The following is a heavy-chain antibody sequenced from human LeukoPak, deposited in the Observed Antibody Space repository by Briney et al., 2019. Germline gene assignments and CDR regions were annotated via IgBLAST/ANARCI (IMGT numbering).Heavy chain of an antibody. J-gene: IGHJ4*02. CDR2: IYYSGST. CDR1: GGSISSGGYY. D-gene: IGHD6-13*01. V-gene: IGHV4-31*03. Sequence: PSETLSLTCTVSGGSISSGGYYWSWIRQHPGKGLEWIGYIYYSGSTYYNPSLKSRVTISVDTSKNQVSLKLTSMTAADTAVYYCATYSTASVGFHYWGRGTLVTVSS. CDR3: ATYSTASVGFHY.